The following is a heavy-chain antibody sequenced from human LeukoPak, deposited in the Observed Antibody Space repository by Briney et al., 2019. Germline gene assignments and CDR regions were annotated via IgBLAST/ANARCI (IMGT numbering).Heavy chain of an antibody. J-gene: IGHJ4*02. D-gene: IGHD6-19*01. CDR3: AANVGSSGWFDY. CDR1: GGSISSYY. Sequence: SETLSLTCNVSGGSISSYYGSWIRQPPGKGLEWIGYISYTGSTNYNPSLKSRVTISLDTSKNQFSLNLNSVTAGDTAVYYCAANVGSSGWFDYWGQGTLVTVSS. CDR2: ISYTGST. V-gene: IGHV4-59*01.